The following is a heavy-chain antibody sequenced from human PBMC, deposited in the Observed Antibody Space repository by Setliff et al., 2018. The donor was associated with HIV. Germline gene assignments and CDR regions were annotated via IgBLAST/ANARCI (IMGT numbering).Heavy chain of an antibody. Sequence: GASVKVSCKASGYTFTSYDINWVRQATGQGLEWMGWMNPNSGNTGYAQKFQGRVTMTRNTSISTAYMELSSLRSEDTAVYYCARARRIIGNVGSHFYYMDLWGKGTTVTVSS. CDR3: ARARRIIGNVGSHFYYMDL. J-gene: IGHJ6*03. V-gene: IGHV1-8*02. CDR1: GYTFTSYD. CDR2: MNPNSGNT. D-gene: IGHD3-3*02.